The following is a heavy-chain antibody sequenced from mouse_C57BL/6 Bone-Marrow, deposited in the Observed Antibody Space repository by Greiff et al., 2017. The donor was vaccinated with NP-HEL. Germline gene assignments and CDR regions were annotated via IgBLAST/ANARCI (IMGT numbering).Heavy chain of an antibody. CDR3: ARERVLLRRYYFDY. V-gene: IGHV3-5*01. CDR1: GISITTGNYR. CDR2: IYYSGTI. J-gene: IGHJ2*01. Sequence: EVHLVESGPGLVKPSQTVFLTCTVTGISITTGNYRWSWIRQFPGNKLEWIGYIYYSGTITYNPSLTSRTTITRDTPKNQFFLEMNSLTAEDTATYYCARERVLLRRYYFDYWGQGTTLTVSS. D-gene: IGHD1-1*01.